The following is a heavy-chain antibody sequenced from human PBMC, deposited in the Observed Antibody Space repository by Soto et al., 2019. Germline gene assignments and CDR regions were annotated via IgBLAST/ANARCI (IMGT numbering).Heavy chain of an antibody. CDR3: AKDQSEGGYDYSWDY. CDR2: ISGSGGST. Sequence: GGSLRLSCAASGFTFSSYAMSWVRQAPGKGLEWVSAISGSGGSTYYADSVKGRFTISRDNSRNTLYLQMNSLRAEDTAVYYCAKDQSEGGYDYSWDYWGQGTLFTVSS. CDR1: GFTFSSYA. D-gene: IGHD5-12*01. V-gene: IGHV3-23*01. J-gene: IGHJ4*02.